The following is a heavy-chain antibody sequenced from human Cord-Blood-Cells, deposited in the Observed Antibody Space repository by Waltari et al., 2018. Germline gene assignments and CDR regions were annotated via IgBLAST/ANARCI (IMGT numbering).Heavy chain of an antibody. Sequence: GYTFTSYAMHWVRQAPGQRLEWMGWINAGNGNTKYSQKLQGRVTITRDTSASTAYMELSSLRSEDTAVYYCASGDDYGDYDYWGQGTLVTVSS. D-gene: IGHD4-17*01. V-gene: IGHV1-3*01. CDR2: INAGNGNT. CDR3: ASGDDYGDYDY. J-gene: IGHJ4*02. CDR1: GYTFTSYA.